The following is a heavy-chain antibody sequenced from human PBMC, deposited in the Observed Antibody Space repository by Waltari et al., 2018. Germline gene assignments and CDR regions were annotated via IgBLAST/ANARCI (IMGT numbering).Heavy chain of an antibody. D-gene: IGHD6-19*01. J-gene: IGHJ4*02. CDR3: AGAYSSTSEFDY. CDR1: GGSISSYY. V-gene: IGHV4-59*01. CDR2: IYYSGST. Sequence: QVQLQESGPGLVKPSETLSLTCTVSGGSISSYYWSWIRQPPGKGLEWIGYIYYSGSTNYNPSLKCLVTISVDTSKNQFSLKLSSVTAADTAVYYCAGAYSSTSEFDYWGQGTLVTVSS.